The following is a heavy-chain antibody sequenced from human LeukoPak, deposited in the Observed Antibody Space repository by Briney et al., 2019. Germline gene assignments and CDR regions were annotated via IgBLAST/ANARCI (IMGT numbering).Heavy chain of an antibody. Sequence: SSVTLSLTCTVSGGSISNYYWSWIRQPPGKGLEWIGYIYYSGSTKYNPSLKSRLTISVDTSKNQVSLKLSSVTAADTAMYYCARHIGNWGWDYWGQGTLVTVSS. D-gene: IGHD3-16*01. V-gene: IGHV4-59*08. CDR1: GGSISNYY. J-gene: IGHJ4*02. CDR3: ARHIGNWGWDY. CDR2: IYYSGST.